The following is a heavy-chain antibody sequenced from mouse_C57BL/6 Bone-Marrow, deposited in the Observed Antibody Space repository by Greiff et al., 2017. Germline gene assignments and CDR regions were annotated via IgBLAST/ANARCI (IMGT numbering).Heavy chain of an antibody. CDR2: IDPSDSYT. V-gene: IGHV1-69*01. J-gene: IGHJ1*03. D-gene: IGHD2-2*01. Sequence: VQLQESGAELVMPGASVKLSCKASGYTFTSYWMHWVKQRPGQGLEWIGEIDPSDSYTNYNQKFKGKSTLTVDKSSSTAYMQLSSLTSEDSAVDYCARERLSGYFDVWGTGTAVTVSS. CDR1: GYTFTSYW. CDR3: ARERLSGYFDV.